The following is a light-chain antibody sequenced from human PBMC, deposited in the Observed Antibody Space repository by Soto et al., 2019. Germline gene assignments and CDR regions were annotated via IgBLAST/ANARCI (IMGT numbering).Light chain of an antibody. CDR3: QSYDSSLSGSV. CDR2: GNS. V-gene: IGLV1-40*01. CDR1: SSKNGAGYD. J-gene: IGLJ3*02. Sequence: QSVPAQPPSVSGAPGQRVTMSCTGSSSKNGAGYDVHWYQQLPGTAPKLLIYGNSNRPSGVPDRFSGSKSGTSASLAITGLQAEDEADYYCQSYDSSLSGSVFGGGTKLTVL.